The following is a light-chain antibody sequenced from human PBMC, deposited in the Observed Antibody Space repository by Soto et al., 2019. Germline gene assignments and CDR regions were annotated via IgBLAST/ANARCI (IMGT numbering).Light chain of an antibody. CDR1: QSISSW. V-gene: IGKV1-5*03. Sequence: DIKMTQSPSTLSASVGDRVTITCRASQSISSWLAWYQQKPGKAPKLLIYKASSLESGVPSRFSGSGSGTEFTLTISSLQPDDFATYYCLQVNSFPLSFGQGTKVDIK. J-gene: IGKJ1*01. CDR3: LQVNSFPLS. CDR2: KAS.